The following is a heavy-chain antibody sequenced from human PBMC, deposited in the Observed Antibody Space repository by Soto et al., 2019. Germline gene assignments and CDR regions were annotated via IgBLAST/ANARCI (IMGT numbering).Heavy chain of an antibody. V-gene: IGHV4-59*12. J-gene: IGHJ6*03. D-gene: IGHD2-21*01. CDR3: ARDAVESYFSYYMDA. CDR1: SGSISTYY. Sequence: SETLSLTCTVSSGSISTYYWSWVRQTPGKGLEWIGYIRYSGSTKYNPSLSSRVTISVDTSKNHFSLKLTSVTAADTAVYYCARDAVESYFSYYMDAWGKGTTVTVSS. CDR2: IRYSGST.